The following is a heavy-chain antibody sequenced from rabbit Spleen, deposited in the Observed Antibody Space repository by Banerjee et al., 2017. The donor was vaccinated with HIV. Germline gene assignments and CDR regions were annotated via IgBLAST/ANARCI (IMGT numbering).Heavy chain of an antibody. D-gene: IGHD4-1*01. J-gene: IGHJ4*01. Sequence: QEQLVESGGGLVKPGASLTLTCTASVFSFSSSYDMCWVRQAPGKGLEWIACINAVTGKAVYASWAKGRYTFSKTSSTTVTLEMTSLTAADTATYFCARDLTEFIGWNFGWWGPGTLVTVS. CDR2: INAVTGKA. V-gene: IGHV1S45*01. CDR3: ARDLTEFIGWNFGW. CDR1: VFSFSSSYD.